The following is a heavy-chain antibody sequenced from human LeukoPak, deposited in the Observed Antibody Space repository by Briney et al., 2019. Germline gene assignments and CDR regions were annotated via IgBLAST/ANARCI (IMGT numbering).Heavy chain of an antibody. J-gene: IGHJ5*02. Sequence: GGSLRLSCAASGFTFDTCWMSWVRQAPGKGLEWVANIKEDGSEKYYVDSVKGRFTISRDNAKNSLYLQMNSLRAEDTAVYYCARGLNWFDPWGQGTLVTVSS. CDR3: ARGLNWFDP. CDR1: GFTFDTCW. CDR2: IKEDGSEK. D-gene: IGHD2-21*01. V-gene: IGHV3-7*01.